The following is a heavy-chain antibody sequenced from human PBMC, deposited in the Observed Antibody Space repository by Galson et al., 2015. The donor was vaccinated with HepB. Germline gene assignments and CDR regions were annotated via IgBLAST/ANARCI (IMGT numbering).Heavy chain of an antibody. CDR2: IWYHGRDQ. V-gene: IGHV3-33*01. CDR1: GFTFSSYG. CDR3: ARDGDTSGHYGIFDY. J-gene: IGHJ4*02. Sequence: SLRLSFAASGFTFSSYGIHWVRQAPGKGLEWVSVIWYHGRDQYYADSVTGRFTVSRDQSKNTVYLQMNSLRAEDTGLYFCARDGDTSGHYGIFDYWGQGALVTVSS. D-gene: IGHD3-22*01.